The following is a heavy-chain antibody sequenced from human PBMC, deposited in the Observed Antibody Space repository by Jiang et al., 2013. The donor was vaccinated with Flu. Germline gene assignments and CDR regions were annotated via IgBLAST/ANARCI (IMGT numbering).Heavy chain of an antibody. J-gene: IGHJ5*02. D-gene: IGHD3-10*01. Sequence: SRITISVDTSKNHFSLKLSSVTAADTAVYYCARAPYYYASGSYNWFDPWGQGTLVTVSS. CDR3: ARAPYYYASGSYNWFDP. V-gene: IGHV4-39*07.